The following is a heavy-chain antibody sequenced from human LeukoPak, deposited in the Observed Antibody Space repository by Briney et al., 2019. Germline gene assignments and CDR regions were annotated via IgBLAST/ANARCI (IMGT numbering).Heavy chain of an antibody. J-gene: IGHJ4*02. CDR1: GFTFSIYW. Sequence: GGSLRLSCAASGFTFSIYWMHWVRQPPGKGLVWVSRINSDGSSTSYADSVKGRFTISRDNAKNTLYLQMNGLRAEDTAVYYCARCYYDSSGPPEDWGQGTLVTVSS. D-gene: IGHD3-22*01. V-gene: IGHV3-74*01. CDR3: ARCYYDSSGPPED. CDR2: INSDGSST.